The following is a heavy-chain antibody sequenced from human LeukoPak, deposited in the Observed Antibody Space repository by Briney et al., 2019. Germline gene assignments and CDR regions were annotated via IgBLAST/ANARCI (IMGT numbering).Heavy chain of an antibody. J-gene: IGHJ4*02. CDR3: ARGPIVGATKEDYYFDY. CDR1: GYTLTELS. Sequence: ASVKVSCKVSGYTLTELSMHWVRQAPGKGLEWMGGFDPEDGETIYAQKFQGRVTMTEDTSTDTAYMELSSLRSEDTAVYYCARGPIVGATKEDYYFDYWGQGTLVTVSS. V-gene: IGHV1-24*01. D-gene: IGHD1-26*01. CDR2: FDPEDGET.